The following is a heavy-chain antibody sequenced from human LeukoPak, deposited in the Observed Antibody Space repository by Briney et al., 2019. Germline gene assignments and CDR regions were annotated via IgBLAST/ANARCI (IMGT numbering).Heavy chain of an antibody. CDR3: TTFDYAAFLI. Sequence: GGSLTLSCAVSGFTSSNAWMSWVRQAPGKGLEWVGRIKSKTDGGTRVYAAPVKGRFTISRDDSKNTLYLQMNSLKTEDTAVYYCTTFDYAAFLIWGQGTMVTVSS. J-gene: IGHJ3*02. D-gene: IGHD4/OR15-4a*01. CDR2: IKSKTDGGTR. CDR1: GFTSSNAW. V-gene: IGHV3-15*01.